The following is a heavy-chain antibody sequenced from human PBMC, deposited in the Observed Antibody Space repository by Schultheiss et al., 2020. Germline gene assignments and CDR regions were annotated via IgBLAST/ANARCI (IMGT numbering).Heavy chain of an antibody. V-gene: IGHV3-23*01. Sequence: GGSLRLSCAVSGFAFRSYTMTWVRQAPGKGLEWVSSISISGHSTYYADSVKGRFTISRDNSKNTVHLHTNSLRVDDTAVYYCAGSGYYFRWFEPWGQGILVTVSS. J-gene: IGHJ5*02. CDR3: AGSGYYFRWFEP. CDR2: ISISGHST. D-gene: IGHD3-3*01. CDR1: GFAFRSYT.